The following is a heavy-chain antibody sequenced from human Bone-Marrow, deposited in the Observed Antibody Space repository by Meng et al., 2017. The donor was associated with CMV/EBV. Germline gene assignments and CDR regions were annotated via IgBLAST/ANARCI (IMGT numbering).Heavy chain of an antibody. CDR3: ARSPYCSGGSCRPHNYFDY. CDR2: IVDSGNT. J-gene: IGHJ4*02. CDR1: GASIRGYY. Sequence: SETLSLTCTVSGASIRGYYWSWIRQPPGKGLEWIGYIVDSGNTNYIPSLKSRLTMSVDTSKNQFSLKLYSVIAADTAVYYCARSPYCSGGSCRPHNYFDYWGQGTLVTVSS. D-gene: IGHD2-15*01. V-gene: IGHV4-59*08.